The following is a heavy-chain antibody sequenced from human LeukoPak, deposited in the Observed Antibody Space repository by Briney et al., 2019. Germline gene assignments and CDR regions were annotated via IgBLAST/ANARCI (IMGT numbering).Heavy chain of an antibody. Sequence: LSLTCTVSGGSVSSGSYYWSWIRQPPGKGLEWVAVISYDGSNKYYADSVKGRFTISRDNSKNTLYLQMNSLRAEDTAVYYCARDRRRWTPDYWGQGTLVTVSS. CDR1: GGSVSSGSYY. D-gene: IGHD3/OR15-3a*01. CDR3: ARDRRRWTPDY. J-gene: IGHJ4*02. V-gene: IGHV3-30-3*01. CDR2: ISYDGSNK.